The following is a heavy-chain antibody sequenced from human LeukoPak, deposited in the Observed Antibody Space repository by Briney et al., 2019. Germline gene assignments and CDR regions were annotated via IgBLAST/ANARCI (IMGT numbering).Heavy chain of an antibody. V-gene: IGHV1-18*01. D-gene: IGHD1-14*01. J-gene: IGHJ6*02. CDR2: ISAYNGNT. Sequence: ASVKVSCKASGYTFTSYGISWVRQAPGQGLEWMGWISAYNGNTNYAQKLQGRVTMTTDTSTSTAYMELRSLRSDDTAVYYCARDLTLLSYYYYGMDVWGQGTTVTVSS. CDR3: ARDLTLLSYYYYGMDV. CDR1: GYTFTSYG.